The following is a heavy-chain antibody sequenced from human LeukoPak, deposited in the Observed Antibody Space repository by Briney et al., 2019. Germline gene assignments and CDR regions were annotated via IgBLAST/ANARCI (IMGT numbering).Heavy chain of an antibody. Sequence: ASVKVSCKASGYTFTGNYMHWVRQAPGQGLEWMGWISPNSGGKNYAQKFQGRVTMTRDTSISTAYMELSRLRSDDTAVYYCARGRGPYYYDSSGYSWFDPWGQGTLVTVSS. J-gene: IGHJ5*02. V-gene: IGHV1-2*02. D-gene: IGHD3-22*01. CDR3: ARGRGPYYYDSSGYSWFDP. CDR1: GYTFTGNY. CDR2: ISPNSGGK.